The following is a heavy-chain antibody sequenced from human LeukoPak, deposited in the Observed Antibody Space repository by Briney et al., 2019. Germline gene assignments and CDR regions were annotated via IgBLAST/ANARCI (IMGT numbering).Heavy chain of an antibody. Sequence: GGSLRLSCAASGFTFSSYAMHWVRQAPGKGLEWVAVISYDGSNKYYADSVKGRFTISRDNSKNTLYLQMNSLRAEDTAVYYCAKDSASGYYPDYWGQGTLVTVSS. J-gene: IGHJ4*02. CDR1: GFTFSSYA. CDR3: AKDSASGYYPDY. V-gene: IGHV3-30*04. CDR2: ISYDGSNK. D-gene: IGHD3-22*01.